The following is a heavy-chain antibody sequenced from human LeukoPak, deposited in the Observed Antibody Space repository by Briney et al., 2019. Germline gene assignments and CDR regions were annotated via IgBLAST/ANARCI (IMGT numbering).Heavy chain of an antibody. CDR1: GGSISSSSYY. CDR2: IYYSGST. V-gene: IGHV4-39*07. Sequence: PSETLSLTCTVSGGSISSSSYYWGWIRQPPGKGLEWIGSIYYSGSTYYNPSLKSRVTISVDTSKNQFSLKLSSVTAADTAVYYCARSNYYDSSRPDYWGQGTLVTVSS. D-gene: IGHD3-22*01. CDR3: ARSNYYDSSRPDY. J-gene: IGHJ4*02.